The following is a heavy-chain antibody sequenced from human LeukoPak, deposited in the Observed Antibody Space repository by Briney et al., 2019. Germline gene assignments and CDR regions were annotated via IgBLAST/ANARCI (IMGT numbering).Heavy chain of an antibody. D-gene: IGHD3-3*01. CDR3: AKNRVRFLEWSLLRVGWMDV. J-gene: IGHJ6*02. Sequence: PGGSLRLSCAVSGFTFNNYAMSWVRQAPGKGLEWVSAISGSGGSTYYADSVKGRFTISRDNSKNTLYLQMNSLRAEDTAVYYCAKNRVRFLEWSLLRVGWMDVWGQGTTVTVSS. V-gene: IGHV3-23*01. CDR1: GFTFNNYA. CDR2: ISGSGGST.